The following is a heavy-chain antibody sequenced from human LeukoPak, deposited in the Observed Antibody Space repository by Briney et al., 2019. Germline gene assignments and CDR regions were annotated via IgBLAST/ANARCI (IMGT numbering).Heavy chain of an antibody. J-gene: IGHJ3*02. CDR1: GLTFGNYG. Sequence: QSGGSLRLSCAASGLTFGNYGMHWVRQAPGKGLEWVSVIYSGGSTYYADSVKGRFTISRDNSKNTLSLELNSLRVEDTAVYYCARDRGRVPTTGSAFNIWGRGTMVTVSS. V-gene: IGHV3-53*01. CDR2: IYSGGST. D-gene: IGHD1-14*01. CDR3: ARDRGRVPTTGSAFNI.